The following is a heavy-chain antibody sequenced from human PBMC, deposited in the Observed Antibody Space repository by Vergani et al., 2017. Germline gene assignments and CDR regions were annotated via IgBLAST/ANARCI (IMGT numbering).Heavy chain of an antibody. CDR3: ARAPGAMGRGVIPWFDP. Sequence: QVQLQESGPGLVKPSQTLSLTCTVSGGSISSGGYYWSWIRQHPGKGLVWIGYSYYSGITYYNLSLKSLVTISVDTSKNQFSLKLSSVTDADTAVYYCARAPGAMGRGVIPWFDPWGQGTLVTVSS. D-gene: IGHD3-10*01. V-gene: IGHV4-31*01. CDR2: SYYSGIT. J-gene: IGHJ5*02. CDR1: GGSISSGGYY.